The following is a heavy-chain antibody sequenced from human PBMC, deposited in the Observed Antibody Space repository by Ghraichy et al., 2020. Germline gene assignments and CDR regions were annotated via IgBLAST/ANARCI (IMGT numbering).Heavy chain of an antibody. CDR2: IYHSGST. CDR3: ARGLYGDYESGMDV. Sequence: SETLSLTCAVSGGSISSGGYSWSWIRQPPGKGLEWIGYIYHSGSTYYNPSLKSRVTISVDRSKNQFSLKLSSVTAADTAVYYCARGLYGDYESGMDVWGQGTTVTVSS. D-gene: IGHD4-17*01. CDR1: GGSISSGGYS. V-gene: IGHV4-30-2*01. J-gene: IGHJ6*02.